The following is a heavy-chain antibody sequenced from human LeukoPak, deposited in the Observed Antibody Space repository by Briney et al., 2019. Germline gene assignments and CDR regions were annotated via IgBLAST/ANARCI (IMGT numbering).Heavy chain of an antibody. CDR1: GGSISSYY. Sequence: PSETLSLTCAVSGGSISSYYWSWIRQPPGKGLEWIGYIYYSGSTNYNPSLKSRVTISIDTSENQFSLKLSSVTAADTAVYYCARSPGYDRSRFDYWGQGTLVTVSS. D-gene: IGHD3-22*01. CDR3: ARSPGYDRSRFDY. J-gene: IGHJ4*02. CDR2: IYYSGST. V-gene: IGHV4-59*01.